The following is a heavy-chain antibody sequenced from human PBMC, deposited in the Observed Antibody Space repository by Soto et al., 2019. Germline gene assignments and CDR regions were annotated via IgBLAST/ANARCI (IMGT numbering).Heavy chain of an antibody. Sequence: EVQLVESGGGLVQPGGSLRLSCAASGFEFSAYWMTWVSQAPGKGLEWVANIKKDGIEKYYGDSVRGRFSVFRDNAKNAAYLQMNRLKGEDTVVYFCARGRYNSGDYPKFFAYGGQGAWVTVAS. CDR1: GFEFSAYW. CDR2: IKKDGIEK. J-gene: IGHJ4*02. D-gene: IGHD5-12*01. V-gene: IGHV3-7*01. CDR3: ARGRYNSGDYPKFFAY.